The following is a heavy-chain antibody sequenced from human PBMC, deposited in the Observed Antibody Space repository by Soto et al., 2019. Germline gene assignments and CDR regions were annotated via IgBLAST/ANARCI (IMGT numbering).Heavy chain of an antibody. J-gene: IGHJ4*02. CDR1: GFTFDDYA. CDR2: ISWNSGSI. V-gene: IGHV3-9*01. CDR3: AKDWTSIGYGHRLDY. D-gene: IGHD5-12*01. Sequence: EVQLVESGGGLVQPGRSLRLSCAASGFTFDDYAMHWVRQAPGKGLEWVSGISWNSGSIGYADSVKGRFTISRDNAKNSLYLQMNSLRAEDTALYYCAKDWTSIGYGHRLDYWGQGTLVTVSS.